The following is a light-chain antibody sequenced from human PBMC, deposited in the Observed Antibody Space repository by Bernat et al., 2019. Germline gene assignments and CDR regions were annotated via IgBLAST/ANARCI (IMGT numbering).Light chain of an antibody. CDR2: ANN. CDR3: NSRDTSRSHWV. CDR1: SLRTYY. J-gene: IGLJ3*02. V-gene: IGLV3-19*01. Sequence: SSELTQDPAVSVALGQTVRITCQGDSLRTYYASWYQQKPGQAPIFVIYANNNRPSGIPDRFSGSSSGDTASLIITGAQAEDEADYYCNSRDTSRSHWVFGGGTKLPVL.